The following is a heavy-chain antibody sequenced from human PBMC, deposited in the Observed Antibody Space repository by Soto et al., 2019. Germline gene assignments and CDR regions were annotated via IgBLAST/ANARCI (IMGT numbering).Heavy chain of an antibody. CDR3: ARAKLDY. CDR1: GGSFSGYY. J-gene: IGHJ4*02. Sequence: QVQLQQWGAGLLKPSETLSLTCAVYGGSFSGYYWSWIRQPPGKGLEWIGEINHSGSTNYNPSLKXRXXISVDTSKNQFSLKLSSVTAADTAVYHCARAKLDYWGQGTLVTVSS. V-gene: IGHV4-34*01. CDR2: INHSGST.